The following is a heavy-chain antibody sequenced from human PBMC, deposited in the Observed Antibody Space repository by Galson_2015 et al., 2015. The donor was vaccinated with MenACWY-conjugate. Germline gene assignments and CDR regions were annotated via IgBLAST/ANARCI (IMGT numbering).Heavy chain of an antibody. V-gene: IGHV1-69*06. D-gene: IGHD2-2*02. CDR1: GGTFNRHA. CDR3: ATSPLFDDITVLPAAICYFQK. CDR2: IIPPYDTT. J-gene: IGHJ1*01. Sequence: SVKVSCKASGGTFNRHAISWVRQAPGQGLEFMGGIIPPYDTTKYARKFQGRVTITADKSTSTAYMELTRLSSADTAVYYCATSPLFDDITVLPAAICYFQKCGQATLVTV.